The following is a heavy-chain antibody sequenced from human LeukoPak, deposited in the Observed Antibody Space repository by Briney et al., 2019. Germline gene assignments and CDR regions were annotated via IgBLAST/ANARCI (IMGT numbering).Heavy chain of an antibody. V-gene: IGHV4-38-2*01. D-gene: IGHD5-18*01. CDR1: GYSISGGYY. CDR2: IYDSGRT. Sequence: PSETLSLTCAVSGYSISGGYYWGGSRQPPGKGVEWIGSIYDSGRTYYNPSLKSRVTISVDTSKNQFSLKLSSVTAADTAVYYCARHDAGSKDTAMVEPFDYWGQGTLVTVSS. CDR3: ARHDAGSKDTAMVEPFDY. J-gene: IGHJ4*02.